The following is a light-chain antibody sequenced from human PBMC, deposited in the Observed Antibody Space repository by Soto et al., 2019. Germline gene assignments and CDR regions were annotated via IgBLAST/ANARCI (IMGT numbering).Light chain of an antibody. J-gene: IGKJ5*01. V-gene: IGKV3-11*01. Sequence: VVMRQSPATLSVSPGEGATLSCRASQSVSIKLAWYQQKPGQAPRLLIYDASNRATGIPARFSGSGSGTDFTLTISGLEPEDFAVYYCQQRSNWPITFGQGTRLEIK. CDR3: QQRSNWPIT. CDR1: QSVSIK. CDR2: DAS.